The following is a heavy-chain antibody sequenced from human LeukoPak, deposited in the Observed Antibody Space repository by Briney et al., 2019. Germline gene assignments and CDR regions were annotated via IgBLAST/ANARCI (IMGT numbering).Heavy chain of an antibody. D-gene: IGHD3-3*01. CDR3: ARGGSLWPYYDFWSGKDAAYGMDV. CDR1: GFTFSSYE. CDR2: ISSSGSTI. Sequence: GGSLRLSCAASGFTFSSYEMNWVRQAPGKGLEWVSYISSSGSTIYYADSVKGRFTISRDNAKNSLYLQMISLRAEGTAVDYCARGGSLWPYYDFWSGKDAAYGMDVWGQGTTITVSS. V-gene: IGHV3-48*03. J-gene: IGHJ6*02.